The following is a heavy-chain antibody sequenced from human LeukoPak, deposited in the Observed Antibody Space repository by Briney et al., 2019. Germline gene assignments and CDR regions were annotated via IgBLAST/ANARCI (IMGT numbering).Heavy chain of an antibody. V-gene: IGHV3-30*02. CDR2: IRYDGSNT. J-gene: IGHJ3*02. Sequence: AGGSLRLSCAGSGFTFSSYAMNWVRRAPDKGLEWVAFIRYDGSNTYYADSVKGRFTISRDNSKNTLYLQMNRLRAEDTAVYYCARPVVAATTPDTFDIWGQGTMVTVSS. CDR1: GFTFSSYA. CDR3: ARPVVAATTPDTFDI. D-gene: IGHD2-15*01.